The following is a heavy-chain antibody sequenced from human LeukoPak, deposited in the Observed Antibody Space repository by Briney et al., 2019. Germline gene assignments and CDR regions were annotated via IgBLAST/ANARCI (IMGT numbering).Heavy chain of an antibody. J-gene: IGHJ4*02. CDR1: GLTFSSYA. D-gene: IGHD4-23*01. V-gene: IGHV3-23*01. CDR2: ISGSGGST. CDR3: AKDSVTLK. Sequence: GGSLRLSCAASGLTFSSYAMSWVGQAPGRGLEGVSAISGSGGSTYYAASVKGRFTISRDNSKITLYLQMNSLRAEDTAVYFCAKDSVTLKWGEGTRDTVSS.